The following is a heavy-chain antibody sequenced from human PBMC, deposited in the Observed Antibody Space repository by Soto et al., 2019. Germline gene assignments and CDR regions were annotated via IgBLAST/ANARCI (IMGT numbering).Heavy chain of an antibody. J-gene: IGHJ6*02. CDR2: ISGSGGST. CDR1: GFTFSSYA. D-gene: IGHD5-18*01. Sequence: PGGSLRLSCAASGFTFSSYAMSWVRQAPGKGLEWVSAISGSGGSTYYADSVKGRFTISRDNSKNTLYLQMNSLRAEDTAVYYCAGNVDTAMAYYYYGMDVWGQGTTVTVSS. V-gene: IGHV3-23*01. CDR3: AGNVDTAMAYYYYGMDV.